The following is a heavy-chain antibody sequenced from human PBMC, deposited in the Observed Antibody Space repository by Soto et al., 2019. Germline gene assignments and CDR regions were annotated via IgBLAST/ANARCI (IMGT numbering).Heavy chain of an antibody. CDR1: GFSLSTSGAG. Sequence: SGPTLVNPTQTLTLTCTFSGFSLSTSGAGVGWIRQPPGKALEWLALIYWDDDKRYSPSLKSRLTITKDTSKNQVVLTMTNMDPMDTATYYCAHRRRGVYGAHEAFDIWSQGTMVTVSS. D-gene: IGHD4-17*01. CDR3: AHRRRGVYGAHEAFDI. J-gene: IGHJ3*02. CDR2: IYWDDDK. V-gene: IGHV2-5*02.